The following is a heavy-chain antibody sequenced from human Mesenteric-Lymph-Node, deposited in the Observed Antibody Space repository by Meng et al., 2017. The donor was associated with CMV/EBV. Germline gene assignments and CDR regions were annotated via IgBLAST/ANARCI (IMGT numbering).Heavy chain of an antibody. CDR2: IYSDGST. J-gene: IGHJ4*02. CDR3: VKDMNPDY. V-gene: IGHV3-66*02. CDR1: GFTVSNNY. Sequence: GGSLRLSCAASGFTVSNNYMSWVRQAPGKGLEWVSVIYSDGSTYYADSVKGRITISRDNSKNTLYLQMNSLRAEDTAVYYCVKDMNPDYWGQGTLVIVSS. D-gene: IGHD2-15*01.